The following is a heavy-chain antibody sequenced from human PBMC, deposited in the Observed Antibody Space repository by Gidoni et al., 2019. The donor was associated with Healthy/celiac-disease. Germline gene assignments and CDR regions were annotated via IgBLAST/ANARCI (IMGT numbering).Heavy chain of an antibody. V-gene: IGHV3-74*01. D-gene: IGHD5-18*01. J-gene: IGHJ3*02. CDR2: INSDGSST. Sequence: EVQLVESGGGLVQLGGSLRLSCAASGFTFSSYWMHWVRQAPGKGLVWVSRINSDGSSTSYADSVKGRFTISRDNAKNTLYLQMNSLRAEDTAVYYCARAPSGGYGDAFDIWGQGTMVTVSS. CDR1: GFTFSSYW. CDR3: ARAPSGGYGDAFDI.